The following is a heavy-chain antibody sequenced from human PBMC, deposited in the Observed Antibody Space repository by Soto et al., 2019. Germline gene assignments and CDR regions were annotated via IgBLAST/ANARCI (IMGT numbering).Heavy chain of an antibody. CDR3: ARWGSFDS. CDR2: ISGSSSTM. J-gene: IGHJ4*02. V-gene: IGHV3-48*02. Sequence: VQLVESGGGLVQPGGSLRLSCAASGFTFSTYSMNWVRQAPGKGLEWVSYISGSSSTMYYADSVKGRFTISRDNAGNSLYLQMNSLRDEDTAVYCCARWGSFDSWGQGTLVTVSS. CDR1: GFTFSTYS. D-gene: IGHD3-16*01.